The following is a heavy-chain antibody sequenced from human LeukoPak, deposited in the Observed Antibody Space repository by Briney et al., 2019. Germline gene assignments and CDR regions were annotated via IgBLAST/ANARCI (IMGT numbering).Heavy chain of an antibody. Sequence: TSETLSLTCTVSGGSISSYYWSWIRQPPGKGLEWIGYIYYSGSTNYNPSLKSRVTISVDTSKNQFSLKLSSVTAADTAVYYCARGVLAPLDYWGQGTLVTVSS. D-gene: IGHD2-8*01. CDR1: GGSISSYY. J-gene: IGHJ4*02. CDR2: IYYSGST. V-gene: IGHV4-59*08. CDR3: ARGVLAPLDY.